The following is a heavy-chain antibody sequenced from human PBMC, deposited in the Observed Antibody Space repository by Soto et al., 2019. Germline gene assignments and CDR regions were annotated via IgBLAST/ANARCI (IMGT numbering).Heavy chain of an antibody. J-gene: IGHJ4*02. Sequence: QVQLVQSGAEVKKPGASVKVSCKASGYTFTSYAMHWVRQAPGQRLEGMGWINAGNGNTKYSQKFQGRVTITRDTSASTAYMELSSLRSEDTAVYYCASFGGSSGWYYFDYWGQGALVTVSS. CDR3: ASFGGSSGWYYFDY. CDR1: GYTFTSYA. CDR2: INAGNGNT. D-gene: IGHD6-19*01. V-gene: IGHV1-3*01.